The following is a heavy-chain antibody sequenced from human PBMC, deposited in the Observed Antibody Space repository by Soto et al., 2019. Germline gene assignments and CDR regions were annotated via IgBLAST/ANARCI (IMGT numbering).Heavy chain of an antibody. J-gene: IGHJ6*02. CDR1: GFTFSSYG. CDR2: IWYDGSNK. Sequence: GGSLRLSCAASGFTFSSYGMHWVRQAPGKGLEWVAVIWYDGSNKYYADSVKGRFTISRDNSKNTLYLQMNSLRAEDTAVYYCARDPLGYCSGGSCYSRYYGMDVWGQGTTVTVSS. CDR3: ARDPLGYCSGGSCYSRYYGMDV. V-gene: IGHV3-33*01. D-gene: IGHD2-15*01.